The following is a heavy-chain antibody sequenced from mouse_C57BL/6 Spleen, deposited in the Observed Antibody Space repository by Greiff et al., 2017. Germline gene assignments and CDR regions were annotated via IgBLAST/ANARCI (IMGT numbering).Heavy chain of an antibody. Sequence: QVQLQQPGAELVKPGASVKLSCKASGYTFTSYWMHWVKQRPGQGLEWIGMIHPNSGSTNYNEKFKSKATLTVDKSSSTAYMQLSSLTSEDSAVYYCAREAYYSNDVGDWGQGTTLTVSS. D-gene: IGHD2-5*01. V-gene: IGHV1-64*01. J-gene: IGHJ2*01. CDR3: AREAYYSNDVGD. CDR2: IHPNSGST. CDR1: GYTFTSYW.